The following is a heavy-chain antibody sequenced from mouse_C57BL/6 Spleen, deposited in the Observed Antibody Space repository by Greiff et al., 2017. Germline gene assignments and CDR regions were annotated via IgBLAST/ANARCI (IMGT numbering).Heavy chain of an antibody. V-gene: IGHV1-26*01. J-gene: IGHJ3*01. D-gene: IGHD6-5*01. Sequence: VQLQQSGPELVKPGASVKISCKASGYTFTDYYMNWVKQSHGKSLEWIGDINPNNGGTSYNQKFKGKATLTVDKSSSTAYMELRSLTSEDSAVYYCARGAYWFAYWGQGTLVTVSA. CDR1: GYTFTDYY. CDR2: INPNNGGT. CDR3: ARGAYWFAY.